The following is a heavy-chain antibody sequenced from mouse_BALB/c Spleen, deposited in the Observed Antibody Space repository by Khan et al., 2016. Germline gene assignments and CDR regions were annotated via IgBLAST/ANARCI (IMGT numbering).Heavy chain of an antibody. J-gene: IGHJ3*01. D-gene: IGHD1-2*01. V-gene: IGHV4-1*02. CDR2: INPDSSTI. CDR1: GFDFSRYW. Sequence: EVQLVETGGGLVQPGGSLKLSCAASGFDFSRYWMSWVRQAPGKGLEWIGEINPDSSTINYTPSLKDKFIISRDNAKNTLYLQMSKVRSEDTALYYCARLHYYGWFAYWGQGTLVTVSA. CDR3: ARLHYYGWFAY.